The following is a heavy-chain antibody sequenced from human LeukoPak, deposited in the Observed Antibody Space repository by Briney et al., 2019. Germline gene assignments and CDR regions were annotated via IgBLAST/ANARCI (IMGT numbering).Heavy chain of an antibody. Sequence: GSLRLSCAASGFTFSSYAMSWIRQPPGKGLEWIGEINHSGSTNYNPSLKSRVTISVDTSKNQFSLKLSSVTAADTAVYYCARGAGGPPRLYYFDYWGQGTLVTVSS. J-gene: IGHJ4*02. D-gene: IGHD3-16*01. CDR3: ARGAGGPPRLYYFDY. V-gene: IGHV4-34*01. CDR1: GFTFSSYA. CDR2: INHSGST.